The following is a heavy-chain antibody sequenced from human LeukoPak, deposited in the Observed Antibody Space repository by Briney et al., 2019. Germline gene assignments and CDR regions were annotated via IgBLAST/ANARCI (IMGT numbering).Heavy chain of an antibody. D-gene: IGHD3-10*01. V-gene: IGHV2-5*02. Sequence: SGPTLVKPTQTLTLTCTFSGFSLSTSGVGVGWIRQPPGKALEWLALIYWDDDQRYSPSLKSRLTITQDTSKNQVALTITNMDPVDTATYYCSQYGSGSRQSYYFDYWGQGTLVTVSS. CDR3: SQYGSGSRQSYYFDY. J-gene: IGHJ4*01. CDR1: GFSLSTSGVG. CDR2: IYWDDDQ.